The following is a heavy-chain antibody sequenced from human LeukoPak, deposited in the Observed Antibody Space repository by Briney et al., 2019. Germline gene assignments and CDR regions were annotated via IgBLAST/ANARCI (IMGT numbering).Heavy chain of an antibody. CDR1: GFSFSSYG. D-gene: IGHD1-26*01. CDR2: IRYDGSNK. V-gene: IGHV3-30*02. CDR3: ARVRVVWDLDDAFDI. Sequence: GGSLRLSCAASGFSFSSYGMYWVRQAPGKGLEWVAFIRYDGSNKYYADSVKGRFTISRDNSKNTLYLQMNSLRVEDTAVYYCARVRVVWDLDDAFDIWGQGTMVTVSS. J-gene: IGHJ3*02.